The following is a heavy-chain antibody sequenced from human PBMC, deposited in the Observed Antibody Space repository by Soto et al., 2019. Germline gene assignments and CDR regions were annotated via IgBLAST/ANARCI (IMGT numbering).Heavy chain of an antibody. CDR2: ISGSGSGT. J-gene: IGHJ4*02. V-gene: IGHV3-23*01. Sequence: EVQLLESGGGLVQPGGSLRLSCVASGFNFNFYAMSWVRRAPGKGLEWVSAISGSGSGTFYSDSVKGRFTISRDNPKNTLFLEMNSLXXXXXXXXXXXXXXXXXXXSTSCYRGGDSWGQGTLVTVSS. CDR3: XXXXXXXXXSTSCYRGGDS. CDR1: GFNFNFYA. D-gene: IGHD2-2*01.